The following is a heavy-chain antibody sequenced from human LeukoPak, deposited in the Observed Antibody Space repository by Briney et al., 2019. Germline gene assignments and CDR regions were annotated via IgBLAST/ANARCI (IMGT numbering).Heavy chain of an antibody. D-gene: IGHD2-2*01. J-gene: IGHJ4*02. CDR1: GFTFSSYA. Sequence: GGSLRLSCAASGFTFSSYAMSWVRQAPGKGLEWVSAISGSGGSTYYADSVKGRFTISRDNAKNSLYLQMNSLRAEDTALYYCAKDKDSTPIGYFDYWGQGTLVTVSS. CDR3: AKDKDSTPIGYFDY. V-gene: IGHV3-23*01. CDR2: ISGSGGST.